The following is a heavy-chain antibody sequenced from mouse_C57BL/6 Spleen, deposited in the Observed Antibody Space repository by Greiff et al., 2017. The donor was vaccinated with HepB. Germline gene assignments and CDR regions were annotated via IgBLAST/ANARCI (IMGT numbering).Heavy chain of an antibody. CDR2: IRSKSNNYAT. CDR3: VYYGSSYEFAY. D-gene: IGHD1-1*01. V-gene: IGHV10-1*01. CDR1: GFSFNTYA. Sequence: EVQLVESGGGLVQPKGSLKLSCAASGFSFNTYAMNWVRQAPGKGLEWVARIRSKSNNYATYYADSVKDRFTISRDDSESMLYLQMNNLKTEDTAMYYCVYYGSSYEFAYWGQGTLVTVSA. J-gene: IGHJ3*01.